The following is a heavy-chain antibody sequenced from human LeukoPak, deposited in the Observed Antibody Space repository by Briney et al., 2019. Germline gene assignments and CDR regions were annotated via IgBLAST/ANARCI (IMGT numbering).Heavy chain of an antibody. Sequence: QTGGSLRLSCAASGFSFSSYWMSWVRQAPGKGLEWVANISEDGREIYYVDSVKGRFTISRDNAKNSLYLQMNSLRAEDTAVYYCARGSVLDEGLPDFWGQGILVIVSS. CDR3: ARGSVLDEGLPDF. J-gene: IGHJ4*02. D-gene: IGHD3-16*01. V-gene: IGHV3-7*01. CDR2: ISEDGREI. CDR1: GFSFSSYW.